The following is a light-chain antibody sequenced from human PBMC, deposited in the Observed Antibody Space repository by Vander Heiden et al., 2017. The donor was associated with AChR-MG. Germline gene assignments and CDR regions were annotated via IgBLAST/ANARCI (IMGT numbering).Light chain of an antibody. Sequence: ELVLTQSPATLSLSPGERATLSCRASQSVSSYLAWYQQKPGQAPRLLIYDASNRATGIPARFSGSGYGTDFTLTISSREPEDFAVYYCQQRSNWPSGTFGQGTKVEIK. CDR1: QSVSSY. J-gene: IGKJ1*01. V-gene: IGKV3-11*01. CDR2: DAS. CDR3: QQRSNWPSGT.